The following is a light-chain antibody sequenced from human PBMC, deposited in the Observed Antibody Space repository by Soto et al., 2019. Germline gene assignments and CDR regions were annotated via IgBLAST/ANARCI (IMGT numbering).Light chain of an antibody. J-gene: IGKJ4*01. Sequence: DIVMTQSPATLSVSPGERVTLSCRASQSVGTHLAWYQQKHGQAPRLLILGASTRASGIPAKFSGSGSGTEFTLTISSLEPEAFAVYYGQQRSNWPPLTFGGGTKV. V-gene: IGKV3-11*01. CDR3: QQRSNWPPLT. CDR2: GAS. CDR1: QSVGTH.